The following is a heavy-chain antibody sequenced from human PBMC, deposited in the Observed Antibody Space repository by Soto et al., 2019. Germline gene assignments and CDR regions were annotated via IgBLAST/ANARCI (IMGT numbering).Heavy chain of an antibody. D-gene: IGHD3-22*01. CDR3: AREGLDYYESSGYYHGPFFDY. J-gene: IGHJ4*02. CDR1: NYTFTNYG. Sequence: QVQLVQSGAEVKKPGASVKVSCKASNYTFTNYGISWVRQAPGQGLEWMGWISAYNGNTNYAQKLQGRVTMTTDTSTSTAYMELRSLRSDDTAVYYCAREGLDYYESSGYYHGPFFDYWGQGTLVTVSS. CDR2: ISAYNGNT. V-gene: IGHV1-18*01.